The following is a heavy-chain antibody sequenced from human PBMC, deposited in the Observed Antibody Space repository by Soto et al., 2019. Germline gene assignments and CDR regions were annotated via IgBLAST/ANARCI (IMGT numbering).Heavy chain of an antibody. CDR2: ISAYNGNT. CDR3: ARVVYGWDIVLVPAAMWSDVVGWFDP. Sequence: GASVKVSCKASGYTFTSYGISWVRQAPGQGLEWMGWISAYNGNTNYAQKLQGRVTMTTDTSTGTAYMELRSLRSDDTAVYYCARVVYGWDIVLVPAAMWSDVVGWFDPRGQRSPVTVSS. J-gene: IGHJ5*02. D-gene: IGHD2-2*01. V-gene: IGHV1-18*01. CDR1: GYTFTSYG.